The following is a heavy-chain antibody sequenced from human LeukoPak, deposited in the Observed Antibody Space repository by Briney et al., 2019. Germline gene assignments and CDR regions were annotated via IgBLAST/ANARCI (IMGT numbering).Heavy chain of an antibody. V-gene: IGHV3-23*01. J-gene: IGHJ4*02. CDR3: AKVPFYDILTGLLL. D-gene: IGHD3-9*01. CDR1: GLTLRSYS. CDR2: SSGGGGRT. Sequence: GGSLRLSCAASGLTLRSYSMEWVRQAPGKGLEWVSASSGGGGRTNYAHTVKGRFTIYRDNSKNTLYLQMNSLRAEDTAVYYCAKVPFYDILTGLLLWGQGTLVTVSS.